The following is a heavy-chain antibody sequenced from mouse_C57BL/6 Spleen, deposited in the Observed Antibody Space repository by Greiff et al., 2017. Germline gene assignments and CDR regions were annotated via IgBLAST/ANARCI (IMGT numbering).Heavy chain of an antibody. Sequence: VQLKQPGAELVKPGASVKLSCKASGYTFTSYWMHWVKQRPGRGLEWIGRIDPNSGGTKYNEKFKSKATLTVDKPSSTAYMQLSSLTSEDSAVYYCARYDYGSSYDYYAMDYWGQGTSVTVSS. CDR1: GYTFTSYW. CDR3: ARYDYGSSYDYYAMDY. J-gene: IGHJ4*01. CDR2: IDPNSGGT. V-gene: IGHV1-72*01. D-gene: IGHD1-1*01.